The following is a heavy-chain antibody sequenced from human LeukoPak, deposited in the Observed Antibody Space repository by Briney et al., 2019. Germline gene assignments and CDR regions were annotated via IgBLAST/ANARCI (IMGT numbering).Heavy chain of an antibody. V-gene: IGHV4-4*02. D-gene: IGHD3-3*01. Sequence: SETLSLTCAVSGGSVTSANWWTWVRQPPGKGLEWIGEVHLDGRTNYNPSLTGRLTMSVDLYENHISLKMTSVTAADTAVYYCAREGGFYRPLDYSGQGMLVTVSS. CDR1: GGSVTSANW. J-gene: IGHJ4*02. CDR3: AREGGFYRPLDY. CDR2: VHLDGRT.